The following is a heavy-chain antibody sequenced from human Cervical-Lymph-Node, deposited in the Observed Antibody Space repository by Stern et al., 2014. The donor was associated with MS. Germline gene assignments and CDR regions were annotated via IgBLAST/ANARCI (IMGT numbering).Heavy chain of an antibody. CDR3: AHARRDGYNLAFDL. J-gene: IGHJ3*01. CDR2: IYWDDDK. V-gene: IGHV2-5*02. CDR1: GFSLSTSGVG. D-gene: IGHD5-24*01. Sequence: QVTLKESGPTLVRPTQTLTLTCAFSGFSLSTSGVGVGWIRQPPGKALEWLALIYWDDDKRYRPSLRSRLTITKDTSKNQVVLTMTNMDPVDTATYYCAHARRDGYNLAFDLWGQGTMVTVSS.